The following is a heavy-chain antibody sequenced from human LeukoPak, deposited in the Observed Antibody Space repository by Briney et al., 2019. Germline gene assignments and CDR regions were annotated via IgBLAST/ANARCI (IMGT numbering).Heavy chain of an antibody. Sequence: PGGSLRLSCVASGFTFSSYAMNWVRQAPAQGLEWVSVTTGGGGVTYYADSVKGRFTISRDNSKNTLYLQMDSLRAEDTAVYYCAKHYDSSGYYFDYWGQGTLVTVSS. CDR1: GFTFSSYA. CDR3: AKHYDSSGYYFDY. D-gene: IGHD3-22*01. V-gene: IGHV3-23*01. J-gene: IGHJ4*02. CDR2: TTGGGGVT.